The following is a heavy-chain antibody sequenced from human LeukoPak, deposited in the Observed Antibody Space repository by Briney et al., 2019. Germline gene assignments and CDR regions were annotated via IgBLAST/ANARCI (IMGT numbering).Heavy chain of an antibody. Sequence: ASVKVSCKASGGTFSSYAISWVRQAPGQGLEWMGGIIPIFGTANYAQKFQGRVTITADESTSTAYMELNSLRSEDTAVYYCARLGPHYGGNPDNWFDPWGQGTLVTVSS. CDR3: ARLGPHYGGNPDNWFDP. J-gene: IGHJ5*02. D-gene: IGHD4-23*01. CDR1: GGTFSSYA. V-gene: IGHV1-69*13. CDR2: IIPIFGTA.